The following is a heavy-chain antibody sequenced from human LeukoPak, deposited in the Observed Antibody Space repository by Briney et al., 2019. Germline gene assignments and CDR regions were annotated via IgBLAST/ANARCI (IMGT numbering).Heavy chain of an antibody. Sequence: GGSLRLSCAASGFTFSSYGIHWVRQAPGKGLEWVTVISYDGTNKYYADSVKGRFTISRDNSRNTLHLQMNSLRAEDTAVYYCARGLPYSSSWYRGNWFDPWGQGTLVTVSS. CDR1: GFTFSSYG. D-gene: IGHD6-13*01. V-gene: IGHV3-30*03. CDR3: ARGLPYSSSWYRGNWFDP. J-gene: IGHJ5*02. CDR2: ISYDGTNK.